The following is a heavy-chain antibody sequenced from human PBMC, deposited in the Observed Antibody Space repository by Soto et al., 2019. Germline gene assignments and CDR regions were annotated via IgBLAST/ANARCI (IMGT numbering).Heavy chain of an antibody. CDR2: ISWNSGNI. CDR1: GFTFDDYA. J-gene: IGHJ6*03. CDR3: AKDTYSSSPYYMDV. Sequence: EVQLVESGGGLVQPGRSLRLSCAASGFTFDDYAMHWVRQVPGKGLEWVSGISWNSGNIGYADSVKGRFTISRDNAKTSLYLQMNSLRVEDTALYYCAKDTYSSSPYYMDVWGKGTTVTVSS. D-gene: IGHD6-6*01. V-gene: IGHV3-9*01.